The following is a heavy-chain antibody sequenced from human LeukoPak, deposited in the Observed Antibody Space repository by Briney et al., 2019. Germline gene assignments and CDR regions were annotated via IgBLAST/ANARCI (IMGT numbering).Heavy chain of an antibody. Sequence: PGGSLRLSCAVSGFIYNTYAMTWVRQAPGKGLEWVSSIDNSGDYTCYADSVKGRFTISRDNSRNTLYLQMSSLRVEDTALYYCGKQFSSSWQFDPRGQGTLVTVS. D-gene: IGHD6-13*01. CDR2: IDNSGDYT. CDR1: GFIYNTYA. J-gene: IGHJ5*02. V-gene: IGHV3-23*01. CDR3: GKQFSSSWQFDP.